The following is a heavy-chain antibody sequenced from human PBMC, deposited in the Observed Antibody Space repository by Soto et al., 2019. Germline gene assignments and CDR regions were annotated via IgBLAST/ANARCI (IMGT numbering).Heavy chain of an antibody. Sequence: ASVKVSCKASGYTFTSYDINWVRQATGQGLEWMGWMNPNSGNTNYAQKFQGWVTMTRDTSISTAYMELSRLRSDDTAVYYCARESGIAAAGRFDYWGQGTLVTVSS. D-gene: IGHD6-13*01. CDR2: MNPNSGNT. CDR3: ARESGIAAAGRFDY. J-gene: IGHJ4*02. V-gene: IGHV1-2*04. CDR1: GYTFTSYD.